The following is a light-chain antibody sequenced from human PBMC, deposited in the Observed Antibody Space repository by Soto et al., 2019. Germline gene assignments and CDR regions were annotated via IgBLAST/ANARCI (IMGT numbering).Light chain of an antibody. Sequence: DIQMTQSPSSLSASVGARVTITCRASQSISSYLNWYQQKPGKAPKLLIYAASSLQSGVPSRFSGSGSGTAFNLTIRSLQPEDFATYYCQQSYSRLTFGGGTKVEIK. CDR3: QQSYSRLT. CDR1: QSISSY. J-gene: IGKJ4*01. CDR2: AAS. V-gene: IGKV1-39*01.